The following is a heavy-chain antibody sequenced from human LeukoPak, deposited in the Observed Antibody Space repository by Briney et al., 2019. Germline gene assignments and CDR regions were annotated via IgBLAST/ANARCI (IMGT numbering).Heavy chain of an antibody. Sequence: GASVKVSCKASGGTFSSYAISWVRQAPGQGLEWMGGIIPIFGTANYAQKLQGRVTMTTDTSTSTAYMELRSLRSDDTAVYYCARERFWSGYYSPWGELDPWGQGTLVTVSS. D-gene: IGHD3-3*01. V-gene: IGHV1-69*05. J-gene: IGHJ5*02. CDR1: GGTFSSYA. CDR3: ARERFWSGYYSPWGELDP. CDR2: IIPIFGTA.